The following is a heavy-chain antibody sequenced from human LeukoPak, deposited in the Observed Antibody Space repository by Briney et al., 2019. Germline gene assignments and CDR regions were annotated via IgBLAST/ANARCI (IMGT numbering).Heavy chain of an antibody. Sequence: GGSLRLSCAASGFTFSSYTMNWVRQAPGKGLEWVSSISSSSSYIYYADSVKGRFTISRDNAKNSLYLQMNSLRAEDTAVYYCTKERRRDDILTGSFSDWGQGILVTVSS. CDR2: ISSSSSYI. CDR1: GFTFSSYT. CDR3: TKERRRDDILTGSFSD. D-gene: IGHD3-9*01. J-gene: IGHJ4*02. V-gene: IGHV3-21*01.